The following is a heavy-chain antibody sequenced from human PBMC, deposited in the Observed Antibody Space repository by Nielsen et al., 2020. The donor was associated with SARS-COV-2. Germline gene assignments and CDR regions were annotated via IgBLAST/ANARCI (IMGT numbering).Heavy chain of an antibody. CDR3: AKAARIAATQRYFDY. Sequence: GGSLRLSCAASGFTFTSYAMSWVRQDPGKGLEWVSAISGSGGSTYYADSVKGRFTISRDNSKNTLYLQMNSLRAEETAVYYCAKAARIAATQRYFDYWGQGTLVTVAS. J-gene: IGHJ4*02. CDR1: GFTFTSYA. CDR2: ISGSGGST. V-gene: IGHV3-23*01. D-gene: IGHD2-15*01.